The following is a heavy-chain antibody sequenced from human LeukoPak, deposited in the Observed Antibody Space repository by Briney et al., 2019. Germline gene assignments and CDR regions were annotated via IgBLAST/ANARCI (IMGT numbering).Heavy chain of an antibody. CDR2: ISYDGSNK. Sequence: GGSLRLSCAASGFTFSSYGMHWVRQAPGKGLEWVAVISYDGSNKYYADSVKGRFTISRDNSKNTLYLQMNSLRAEETAVYYCAKDAYYDSGRYFDYWGQGTLVTVSS. CDR1: GFTFSSYG. V-gene: IGHV3-30*18. J-gene: IGHJ4*02. D-gene: IGHD3-10*01. CDR3: AKDAYYDSGRYFDY.